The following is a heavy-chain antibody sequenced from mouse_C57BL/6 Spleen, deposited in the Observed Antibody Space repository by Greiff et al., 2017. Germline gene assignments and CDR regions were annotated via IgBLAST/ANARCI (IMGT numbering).Heavy chain of an antibody. CDR2: IDPNSGGT. J-gene: IGHJ2*01. V-gene: IGHV1-72*01. D-gene: IGHD2-2*01. CDR1: GYTFTSYW. Sequence: SCKASGYTFTSYWMHWVKQRPGRGLEWIGRIDPNSGGTKYNEKFKSKATLTVDKPSSTAYMQLSSLTSEDSAVYYCARSGGYDEGYFDYWGQGTTLTVSS. CDR3: ARSGGYDEGYFDY.